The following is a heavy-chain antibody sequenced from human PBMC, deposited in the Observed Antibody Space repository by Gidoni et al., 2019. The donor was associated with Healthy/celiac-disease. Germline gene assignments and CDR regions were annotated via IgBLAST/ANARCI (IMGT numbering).Heavy chain of an antibody. CDR2: IIPILGIA. V-gene: IGHV1-69*02. Sequence: QVQLVQSGAEVTKPGSSVKVSCKASGGTFSRYTIRWVRQAPGQGLEWMGRIIPILGIANYAQKFQGRVTITADKSKSTAYMELSSLRSEDTAVYYCARGEWGDYGGNSGDYWGQGTLVTVSS. D-gene: IGHD4-17*01. CDR3: ARGEWGDYGGNSGDY. J-gene: IGHJ4*02. CDR1: GGTFSRYT.